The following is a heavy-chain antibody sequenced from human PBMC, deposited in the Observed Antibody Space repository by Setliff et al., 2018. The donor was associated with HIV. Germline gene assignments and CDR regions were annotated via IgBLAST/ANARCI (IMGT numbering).Heavy chain of an antibody. D-gene: IGHD3-22*01. CDR1: GGSISSYY. J-gene: IGHJ1*01. Sequence: SETLSLTCTVSGGSISSYYWSWIRQSPGKGLEWIGYIFYGGNANYSPSLKGRVTMSLDTSRNQFSLKLTSVTAADTAVYYCAKAGYYGSTSYWEYFQHWGQGTLVTVSS. CDR3: AKAGYYGSTSYWEYFQH. V-gene: IGHV4-59*01. CDR2: IFYGGNA.